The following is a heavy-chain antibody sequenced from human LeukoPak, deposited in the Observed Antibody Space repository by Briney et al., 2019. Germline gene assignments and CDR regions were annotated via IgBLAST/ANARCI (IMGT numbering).Heavy chain of an antibody. CDR1: GDSVSSNSAA. CDR2: TYYRPKWYN. CDR3: ARETSDIVVVPAALGYFDY. J-gene: IGHJ4*02. D-gene: IGHD2-2*01. V-gene: IGHV6-1*01. Sequence: SQTLSLTCAISGDSVSSNSAAWNWIRQSPSRGLEWLGRTYYRPKWYNDYAVSVKSRITINPDTSKNQFSLQLNSVTPEDTAVYYCARETSDIVVVPAALGYFDYWGQGTLVTVSS.